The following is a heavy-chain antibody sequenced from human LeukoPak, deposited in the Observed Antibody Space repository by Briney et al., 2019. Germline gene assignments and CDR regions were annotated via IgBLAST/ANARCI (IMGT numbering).Heavy chain of an antibody. Sequence: ASVRVSCKVSGYTSSVLSMQWVRQAPGKGLKWMGGFDPEDGETIYAQKFQGRVTMTEDTSTDTVYMELNSLRSEDAAVYYCAIPSGSFLGFYYALDVWGQGTTVTISS. V-gene: IGHV1-24*01. CDR2: FDPEDGET. J-gene: IGHJ6*02. D-gene: IGHD1-26*01. CDR3: AIPSGSFLGFYYALDV. CDR1: GYTSSVLS.